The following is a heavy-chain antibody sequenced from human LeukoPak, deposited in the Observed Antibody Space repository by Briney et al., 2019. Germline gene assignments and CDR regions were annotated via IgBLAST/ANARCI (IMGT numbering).Heavy chain of an antibody. D-gene: IGHD3-9*01. Sequence: SETLSLTCAVYGGSFSGYYWSWIRQPPGKGLEWIGEINHSGSTNYNPSLKSRVTISVDTSKNQFSLKLSSVTAADTAVYYCARGRVDILTGYTYDYWGQGTLVTISS. J-gene: IGHJ4*02. CDR1: GGSFSGYY. CDR2: INHSGST. V-gene: IGHV4-34*01. CDR3: ARGRVDILTGYTYDY.